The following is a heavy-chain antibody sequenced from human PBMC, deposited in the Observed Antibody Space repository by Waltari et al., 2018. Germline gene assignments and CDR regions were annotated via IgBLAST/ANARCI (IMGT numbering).Heavy chain of an antibody. J-gene: IGHJ4*02. CDR1: FTTYY. Sequence: FTTYYMHWVRQAPGQGLEWMGIINPSGGSTSYAQKFQGRVTMTRDTSTSTVYMELSSLRSEDTAVYYCARGFCSGGSCYLVDYWGQGTLVTVSS. D-gene: IGHD2-15*01. V-gene: IGHV1-46*01. CDR3: ARGFCSGGSCYLVDY. CDR2: INPSGGST.